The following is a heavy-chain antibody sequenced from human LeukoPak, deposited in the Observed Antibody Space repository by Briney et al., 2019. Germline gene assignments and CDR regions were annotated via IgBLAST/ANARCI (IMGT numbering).Heavy chain of an antibody. D-gene: IGHD1/OR15-1a*01. CDR3: AKINNVDDF. CDR2: ISPDGNKE. CDR1: GFTFSIFG. J-gene: IGHJ4*02. V-gene: IGHV3-30*18. Sequence: GGSLRLSCAASGFTFSIFGIHWVRQAPGKGLEWVAAISPDGNKEYYTESVKGRFTVSRDNSNNMIYLQINSLRAEDPAVYYCAKINNVDDFWGQGTLVTVSS.